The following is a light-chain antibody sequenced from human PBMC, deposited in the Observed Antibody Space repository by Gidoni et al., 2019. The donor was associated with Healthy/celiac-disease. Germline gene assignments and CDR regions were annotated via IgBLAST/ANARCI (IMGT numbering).Light chain of an antibody. CDR3: GAYTTSNTYV. CDR2: EVS. Sequence: QSALTQPASVSGSPGQSITISCTGTSSAVGGNDFVSWYQQHPGKAPKLIISEVSDRPSGVSNRFSGSKSGNTASLTISGLQAEDEADYYCGAYTTSNTYVFGSGTEVTV. CDR1: SSAVGGNDF. J-gene: IGLJ1*01. V-gene: IGLV2-14*01.